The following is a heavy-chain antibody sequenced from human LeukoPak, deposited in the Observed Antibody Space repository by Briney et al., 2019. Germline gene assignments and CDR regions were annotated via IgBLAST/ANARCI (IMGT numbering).Heavy chain of an antibody. CDR2: ISYDGSNK. CDR1: GLTFSSYA. D-gene: IGHD3-10*01. Sequence: GGSLRLSCAASGLTFSSYAMHWVRQAPGKGLEWVAVISYDGSNKYYADSVKGRFTISRDNSKNTLYLQMNSLRAEDTAVYYCARWDMVRGVFDYWGQGTLVTVSS. V-gene: IGHV3-30-3*01. CDR3: ARWDMVRGVFDY. J-gene: IGHJ4*02.